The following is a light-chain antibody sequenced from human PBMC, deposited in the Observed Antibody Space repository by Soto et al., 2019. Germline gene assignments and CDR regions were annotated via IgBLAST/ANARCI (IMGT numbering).Light chain of an antibody. CDR1: QSISSY. V-gene: IGKV3-11*01. CDR3: QQRSAWPLT. CDR2: DAS. J-gene: IGKJ4*01. Sequence: EIVLTQSPATLSLSPGERATLSCRASQSISSYLAWFQQKPSQAPRLLLSDASTRATGIPARFSGSGSGTDFTLTISSLEPEDFAVYYCQQRSAWPLTFGGGTKVESK.